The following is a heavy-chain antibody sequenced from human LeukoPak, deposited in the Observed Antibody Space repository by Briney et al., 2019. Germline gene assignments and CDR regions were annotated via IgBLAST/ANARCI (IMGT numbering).Heavy chain of an antibody. CDR2: IIPIFGTA. Sequence: SVKVSCKASGGTFSSYAISWVRQAPGQGLEWMGGIIPIFGTANYAQKFQGRVTITTDESTSTAYMELSSLRSEDTAVYYCPTRGYDVVVPALRRYYMDVWGKGTTVTVSS. CDR3: PTRGYDVVVPALRRYYMDV. CDR1: GGTFSSYA. V-gene: IGHV1-69*05. D-gene: IGHD2-2*01. J-gene: IGHJ6*03.